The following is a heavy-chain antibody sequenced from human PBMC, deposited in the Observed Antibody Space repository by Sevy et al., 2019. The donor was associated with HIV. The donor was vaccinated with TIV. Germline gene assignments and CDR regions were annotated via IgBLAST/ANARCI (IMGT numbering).Heavy chain of an antibody. CDR2: IKRDGSEK. V-gene: IGHV3-7*03. D-gene: IGHD2-2*01. Sequence: GGSLRLSCAASGFTFSNYWMSWVRQAPGKGLEWVANIKRDGSEKYYVASVKGRFTISRDNAKTSLYLQMNGLGAEDTAVYYCARDCSSATCLWGLDVWGQGTTVTVSS. CDR3: ARDCSSATCLWGLDV. CDR1: GFTFSNYW. J-gene: IGHJ6*02.